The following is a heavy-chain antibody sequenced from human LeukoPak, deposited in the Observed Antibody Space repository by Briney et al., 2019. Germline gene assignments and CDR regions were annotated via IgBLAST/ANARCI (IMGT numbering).Heavy chain of an antibody. V-gene: IGHV4-39*07. Sequence: PSETLSLTCTVSGGSISSNSYYWGWIRQPPGKGLEWIGSIYYSGNTYYNPSLKSRVTISVDTSKNQFSLKLSSVTAADTAVYYCARDWGVSARPGYMDVWGKGTTVTVSS. D-gene: IGHD6-6*01. J-gene: IGHJ6*03. CDR3: ARDWGVSARPGYMDV. CDR1: GGSISSNSYY. CDR2: IYYSGNT.